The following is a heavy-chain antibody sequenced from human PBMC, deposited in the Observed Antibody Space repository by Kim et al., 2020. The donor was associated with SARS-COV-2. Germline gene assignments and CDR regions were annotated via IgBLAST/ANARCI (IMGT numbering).Heavy chain of an antibody. V-gene: IGHV3-30-3*01. CDR2: ISYDGSNK. CDR1: GFTFSSYA. Sequence: GGSLRLSCAASGFTFSSYAMHWVRQAPGKGLEWVAVISYDGSNKYYADSVKGRFTISRDNSKNTLYLQMNSLRAEDTAVYYCARANYYGSGEGWGCFDY. D-gene: IGHD3-10*01. J-gene: IGHJ4*01. CDR3: ARANYYGSGEGWGCFDY.